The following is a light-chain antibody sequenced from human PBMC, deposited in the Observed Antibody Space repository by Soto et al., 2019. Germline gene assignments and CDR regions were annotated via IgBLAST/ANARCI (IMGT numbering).Light chain of an antibody. CDR1: GSNIGSNT. CDR2: TNN. J-gene: IGLJ1*01. V-gene: IGLV1-44*01. Sequence: QSALTQPPSASWTPGQRITISCSGSGSNIGSNTVTWYQQLPRTAPKLLIYTNNQRPSGVPDRFSGSKSGTSASLAISGLQSGDEADYYCATWDDSLNGYVFGTGTKVTVL. CDR3: ATWDDSLNGYV.